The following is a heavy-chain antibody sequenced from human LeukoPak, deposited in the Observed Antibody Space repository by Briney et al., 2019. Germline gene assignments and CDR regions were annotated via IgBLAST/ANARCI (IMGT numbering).Heavy chain of an antibody. CDR1: GYTFTGYY. Sequence: GSSVKVSCKASGYTFTGYYMHWVRQAPGQGLEWMGRINPNSGGTNYAQKFQGRVTMTRDTSISTAYMELSRLRSDDTAVYYCARDIPTPLDAFDIWGQGTMVTVSS. V-gene: IGHV1-2*06. J-gene: IGHJ3*02. CDR2: INPNSGGT. CDR3: ARDIPTPLDAFDI.